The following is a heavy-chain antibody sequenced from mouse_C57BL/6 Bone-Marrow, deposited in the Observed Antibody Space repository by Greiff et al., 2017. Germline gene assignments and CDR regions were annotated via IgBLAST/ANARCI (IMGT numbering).Heavy chain of an antibody. CDR3: ARSYYDYGGYYFDY. J-gene: IGHJ2*01. CDR2: IDPSDSYT. CDR1: GYTFTSYW. D-gene: IGHD2-4*01. Sequence: QVQLKQPGAELVRPGTSVKLSCKASGYTFTSYWMHWVKQRPGQGLEWIGVIDPSDSYTNYNQKFKGKATLTVDTSSSTAYMQLSSLTSEDSAVYYCARSYYDYGGYYFDYWGQGTTLTVSS. V-gene: IGHV1-59*01.